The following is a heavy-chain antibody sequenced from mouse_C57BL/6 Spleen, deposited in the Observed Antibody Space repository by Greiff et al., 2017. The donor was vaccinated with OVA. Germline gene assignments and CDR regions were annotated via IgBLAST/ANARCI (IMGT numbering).Heavy chain of an antibody. J-gene: IGHJ1*03. CDR1: GYSFTDYN. Sequence: EVKLQESGPELVKPGASVKISCKASGYSFTDYNMNWVKQSNGKSLEWIGVINPNYGTTSYNQKFKGKATLTVDQSSSTAYMQLNSLTSEDSAVYYCARSPSKGGYWYFDVWGTGTTVTVSS. V-gene: IGHV1-39*01. CDR2: INPNYGTT. CDR3: ARSPSKGGYWYFDV. D-gene: IGHD2-5*01.